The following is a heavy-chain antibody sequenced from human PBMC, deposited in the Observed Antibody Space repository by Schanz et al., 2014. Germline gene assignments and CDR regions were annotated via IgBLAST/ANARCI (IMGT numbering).Heavy chain of an antibody. D-gene: IGHD6-13*01. V-gene: IGHV1-69*02. CDR2: IIPILGIA. J-gene: IGHJ4*02. Sequence: QVQLVQSEAEVKKPGSSVKVSCKASGGTFSSYTISWVRQAPGQGLEWKGRIIPILGIANYAQNFQGRVTITRDTLASTAYMEVSSLRSEDTAVYYCARSGSSNWYFFDYWGQGTLVTVSS. CDR1: GGTFSSYT. CDR3: ARSGSSNWYFFDY.